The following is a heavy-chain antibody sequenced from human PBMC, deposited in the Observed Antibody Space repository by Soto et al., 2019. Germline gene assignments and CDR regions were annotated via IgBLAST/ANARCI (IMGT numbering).Heavy chain of an antibody. CDR3: ARGAEGPYS. CDR2: MSSGGHTI. V-gene: IGHV3-11*01. CDR1: GFIFSDYY. Sequence: QVQLVESGGGLVKPGGSLRLSCAASGFIFSDYYMGWIRQAPGQGLEWVSYMSSGGHTISYADSVKGRFTISWDNAKNSLYLQMNSLRVDDTAVYYCARGAEGPYSWGQGTLVTVSS. J-gene: IGHJ4*02.